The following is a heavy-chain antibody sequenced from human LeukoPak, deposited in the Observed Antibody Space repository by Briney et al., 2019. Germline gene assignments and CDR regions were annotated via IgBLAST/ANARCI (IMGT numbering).Heavy chain of an antibody. D-gene: IGHD3-9*01. CDR3: ARDEPPGYDTLTGYFHY. V-gene: IGHV4-59*12. Sequence: WETLSLTCSVSGDSISNFYWSWIRQPPGKGLEWIGYIDYSGSTSYNPSLKSRVTISIDTSKNQFSLRLNSVTAADTAVYYCARDEPPGYDTLTGYFHYWGQGTLVTVSS. CDR2: IDYSGST. CDR1: GDSISNFY. J-gene: IGHJ4*02.